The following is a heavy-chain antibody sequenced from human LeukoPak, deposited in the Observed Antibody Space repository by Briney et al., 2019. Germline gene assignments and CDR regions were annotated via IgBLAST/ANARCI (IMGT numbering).Heavy chain of an antibody. J-gene: IGHJ4*02. V-gene: IGHV1-69*04. Sequence: GASVKVSCKASGGTFSSYAISWVRQAPGQGLEWMGRIIPILGIANYAQKFQGRVTITADKSTSTAYMELSSLRSEDTAVYYCARDLGPHSSGWTTDYWGQGTLVTVSS. CDR3: ARDLGPHSSGWTTDY. CDR2: IIPILGIA. CDR1: GGTFSSYA. D-gene: IGHD6-19*01.